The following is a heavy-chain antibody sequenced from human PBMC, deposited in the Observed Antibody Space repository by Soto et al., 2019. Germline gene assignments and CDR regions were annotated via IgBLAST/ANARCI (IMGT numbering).Heavy chain of an antibody. V-gene: IGHV3-23*01. CDR1: GFTFSSYV. CDR2: VSSSGDGT. CDR3: AKGWSSGSYNFDY. J-gene: IGHJ4*02. Sequence: GGSLRLSCAASGFTFSSYVMNWVRRAPGKGLEWVSSVSSSGDGTYYADSVKGRFTISRDNSKNTLYLQMNSLRAEDTAIYYCAKGWSSGSYNFDYWGQGTLVTVSS. D-gene: IGHD1-26*01.